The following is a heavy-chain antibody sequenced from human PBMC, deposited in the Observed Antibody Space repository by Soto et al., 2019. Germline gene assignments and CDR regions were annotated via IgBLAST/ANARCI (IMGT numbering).Heavy chain of an antibody. CDR2: IYYSGST. V-gene: IGHV4-61*01. J-gene: IGHJ3*02. CDR3: ARDPEGPEHDAFDI. Sequence: PSETLSLTCTVSGGSVSSGSYYWSWIRQPPGKGLEWIGYIYYSGSTNYNPSLRSRVTISVDTSKNQFSLKLSSVTAADAAVYYCARDPEGPEHDAFDIWGQGTMVTVSS. CDR1: GGSVSSGSYY.